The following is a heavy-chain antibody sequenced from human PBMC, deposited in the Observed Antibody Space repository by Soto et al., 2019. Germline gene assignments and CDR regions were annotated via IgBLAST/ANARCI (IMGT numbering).Heavy chain of an antibody. V-gene: IGHV1-18*01. Sequence: ASVKVSCKASGYTFTRYGISWVRQAPGQGLEWMGWISDYNGDTNYAQKFQGRVTMTIDTSTSTAYMELRSLTSDDTAVYYCAKNGQPPYYYYAMDVWGQGTTVTV. CDR3: AKNGQPPYYYYAMDV. J-gene: IGHJ6*02. CDR1: GYTFTRYG. D-gene: IGHD2-8*01. CDR2: ISDYNGDT.